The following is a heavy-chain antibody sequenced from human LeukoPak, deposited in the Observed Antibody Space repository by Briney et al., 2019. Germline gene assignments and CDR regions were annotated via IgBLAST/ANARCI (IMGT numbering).Heavy chain of an antibody. CDR1: GFTSSSYA. J-gene: IGHJ4*02. CDR3: AKVYCGGDCYLYYFDY. D-gene: IGHD2-21*02. Sequence: GGSLRLSCAASGFTSSSYAMSWIRQAPGKGLEWVSAISGSGGSTYYADSVKGRFTISRDNSKNTLYLQMNSLRAEDTAVYYCAKVYCGGDCYLYYFDYWGQGTLVTVSS. CDR2: ISGSGGST. V-gene: IGHV3-23*01.